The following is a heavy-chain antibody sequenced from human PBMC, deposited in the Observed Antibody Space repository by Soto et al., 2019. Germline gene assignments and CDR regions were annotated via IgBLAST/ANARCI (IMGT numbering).Heavy chain of an antibody. CDR3: AREVARTNWFDP. CDR2: VYRTGST. D-gene: IGHD2-15*01. Sequence: SETLSLTCAVSGGSVSTSNWWSWVRQPPGKGLEWIGEVYRTGSTNYNPSLESRLTISVDKSKNQFSLKLSSVTAADTAVYYCAREVARTNWFDPWGQGTLVTVS. J-gene: IGHJ5*02. CDR1: GGSVSTSNW. V-gene: IGHV4-4*02.